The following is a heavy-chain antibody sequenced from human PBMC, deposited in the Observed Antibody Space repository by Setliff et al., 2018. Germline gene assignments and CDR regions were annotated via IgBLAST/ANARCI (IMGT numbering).Heavy chain of an antibody. CDR3: ARPHYGSGGYFNSLSAFDI. CDR1: GGSISSSSYQ. CDR2: IYYSGTA. V-gene: IGHV4-39*01. Sequence: ASETLSLTCTVSGGSISSSSYQWGWVRQTPGKGLEWVGSIYYSGTAYYNPSLKSRVTISVDTSKNQFSLQVTSVTATDTAVYYCARPHYGSGGYFNSLSAFDIWGRGTMVTVSS. J-gene: IGHJ3*02. D-gene: IGHD3-10*01.